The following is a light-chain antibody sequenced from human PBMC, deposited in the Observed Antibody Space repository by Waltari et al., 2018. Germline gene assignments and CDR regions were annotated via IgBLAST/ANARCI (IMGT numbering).Light chain of an antibody. Sequence: QSALTQPATVSGSPPQSIPISCTGTSRDVGRYTLFTWYQPPPGRAPKLMIFDVNKRPSGISNRFSGSKSGNTASLTISGLQAEDEADYYCCSYAGSSTFVFGGGTKLTVL. V-gene: IGLV2-23*02. CDR1: SRDVGRYTL. CDR3: CSYAGSSTFV. J-gene: IGLJ2*01. CDR2: DVN.